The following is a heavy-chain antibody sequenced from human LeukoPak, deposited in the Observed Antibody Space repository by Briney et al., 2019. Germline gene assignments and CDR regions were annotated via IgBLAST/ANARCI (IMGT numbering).Heavy chain of an antibody. D-gene: IGHD5-18*01. Sequence: ASVKVSCKASGYTFTGYYMHWVRQAPGQGLEWMGWINPNSGGTNYAQKFQGRVTMTRDTSISTAYMELSRLRSDDTAVYYCARLRRTSGYSYGSSPFDPWGQGTLVTVSS. J-gene: IGHJ5*02. CDR2: INPNSGGT. CDR1: GYTFTGYY. CDR3: ARLRRTSGYSYGSSPFDP. V-gene: IGHV1-2*02.